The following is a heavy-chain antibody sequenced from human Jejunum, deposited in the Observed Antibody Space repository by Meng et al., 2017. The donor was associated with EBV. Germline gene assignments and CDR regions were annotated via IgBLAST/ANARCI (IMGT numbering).Heavy chain of an antibody. V-gene: IGHV4-61*01. CDR2: MYYTGKA. CDR3: ARGRGYDYGDS. Sequence: QGQMPESGPGLLKPSETLSLTGSVSGDSVSGYNYWTWIRQPPGKGLEWIGNMYYTGKAIYKPSLQSRVTISVDTSKNQFSLRVTSVTAADTAIYYCARGRGYDYGDSWGQGTLVTVSS. D-gene: IGHD4/OR15-4a*01. CDR1: GDSVSGYNY. J-gene: IGHJ5*02.